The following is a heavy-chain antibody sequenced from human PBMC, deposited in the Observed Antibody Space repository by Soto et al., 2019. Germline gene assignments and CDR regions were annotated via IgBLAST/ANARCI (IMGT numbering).Heavy chain of an antibody. D-gene: IGHD2-2*01. CDR1: GYSFTSYW. V-gene: IGHV5-10-1*01. CDR2: IDPSDSYT. J-gene: IGHJ6*02. CDR3: ARQRDCSSTSCYGAYYYYGMDV. Sequence: GESLKISCQGSGYSFTSYWISWVRQMPGKGLEWMGRIDPSDSYTNYSPSFQGHVTISTDKSISTAYLQWSSLKASDTAMYYCARQRDCSSTSCYGAYYYYGMDVWGQGTTVTVS.